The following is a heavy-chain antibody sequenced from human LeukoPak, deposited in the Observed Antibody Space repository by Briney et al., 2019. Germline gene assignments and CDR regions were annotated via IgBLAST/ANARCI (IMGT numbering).Heavy chain of an antibody. Sequence: GGSLRLSCAASGFTFSSYGMSWVRQAPGKGLEWVSAISGSGGSTYYADSVKGRFTISRDNSKNTLYLQMNSLRAEDTAVYYCAKDLYYDSSGYPTSLDYWGQGTLVTVSS. J-gene: IGHJ4*02. CDR3: AKDLYYDSSGYPTSLDY. CDR2: ISGSGGST. CDR1: GFTFSSYG. V-gene: IGHV3-23*01. D-gene: IGHD3-22*01.